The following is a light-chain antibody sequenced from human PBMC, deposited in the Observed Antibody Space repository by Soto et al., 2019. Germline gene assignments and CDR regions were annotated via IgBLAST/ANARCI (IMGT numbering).Light chain of an antibody. V-gene: IGKV3-15*01. CDR2: GAS. J-gene: IGKJ3*01. CDR1: QSVSSN. Sequence: EIVMTQSPATLSVSPGERATLSCRASQSVSSNLAWYQQKPGQAPRLLIYGASTRATGIPARFSGSWSGTEFPLTISSLQSEDFAFYYCQQYNNWPTFGPGTKVDIK. CDR3: QQYNNWPT.